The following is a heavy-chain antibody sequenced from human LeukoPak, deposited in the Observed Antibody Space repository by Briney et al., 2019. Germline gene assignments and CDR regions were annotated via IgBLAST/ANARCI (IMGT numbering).Heavy chain of an antibody. Sequence: GGSLRLSCAASGFTFDDYAMHWVRQPPGKGLEWISLIAWDGSNTYYSDSVRGRFTISRDNSKNSLHLHLNSLRTDDTALYYCAKGRRLRGAAVDYWGQGTLVTVSS. CDR1: GFTFDDYA. V-gene: IGHV3-43*01. CDR3: AKGRRLRGAAVDY. D-gene: IGHD3-10*01. CDR2: IAWDGSNT. J-gene: IGHJ4*02.